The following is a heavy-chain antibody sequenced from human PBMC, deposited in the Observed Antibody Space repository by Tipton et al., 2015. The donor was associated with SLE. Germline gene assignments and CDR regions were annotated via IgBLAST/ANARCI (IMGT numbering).Heavy chain of an antibody. CDR3: ASSVAATFYYHYYYMDV. Sequence: TLSLTCTVSGGSVSSGSYYWSWIRQPPGKGLEWIGYIYYSGSTNYNPSLKSRVTISVDTSKNQFSLKLSSVTAADTAVYYCASSVAATFYYHYYYMDVWGKGTTVTVSS. V-gene: IGHV4-61*01. J-gene: IGHJ6*03. D-gene: IGHD6-19*01. CDR1: GGSVSSGSYY. CDR2: IYYSGST.